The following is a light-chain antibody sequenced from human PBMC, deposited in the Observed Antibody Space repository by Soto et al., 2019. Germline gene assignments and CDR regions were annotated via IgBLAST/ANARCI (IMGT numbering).Light chain of an antibody. V-gene: IGKV4-1*01. Sequence: DIVMTQSPDSLAVSLGERATINCKSSQSVLYSTNNKNYLAWYQQKPGRPPKLLIYWASTRESGLPDRFSGNGSGTDFTLTISSLQAEEVTVYYCQQYYSTPLTFGGGTKVESK. CDR2: WAS. CDR3: QQYYSTPLT. J-gene: IGKJ4*01. CDR1: QSVLYSTNNKNY.